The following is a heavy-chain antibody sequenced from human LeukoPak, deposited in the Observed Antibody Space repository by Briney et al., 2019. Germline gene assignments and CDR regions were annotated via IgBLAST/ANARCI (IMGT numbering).Heavy chain of an antibody. CDR1: GFTFSIYD. V-gene: IGHV3-13*01. CDR2: IATTGDS. Sequence: GGSLRLSCAASGFTFSIYDMHWVRQARGKPLEWVSAIATTGDSYYPGSVKGRFTISRENAKNSFYLQMNSLRAGDTAVYYCARGTVTAGAFDYWGQGTLVTVSS. D-gene: IGHD4-17*01. J-gene: IGHJ4*02. CDR3: ARGTVTAGAFDY.